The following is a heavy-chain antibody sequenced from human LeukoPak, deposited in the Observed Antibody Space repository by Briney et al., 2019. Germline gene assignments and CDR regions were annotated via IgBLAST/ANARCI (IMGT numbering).Heavy chain of an antibody. CDR2: VHSGGAA. Sequence: SETLSLTCTVSGDSIRNFYWGWIRQPPGKGLEWIGYVHSGGAARNNPSLKSRAVVSIDTSKSQFSLKLRSVIAADTAVYYCARVINPHGGMTMDVWGQGTTVTIS. V-gene: IGHV4-59*01. D-gene: IGHD3-16*01. CDR1: GDSIRNFY. J-gene: IGHJ6*02. CDR3: ARVINPHGGMTMDV.